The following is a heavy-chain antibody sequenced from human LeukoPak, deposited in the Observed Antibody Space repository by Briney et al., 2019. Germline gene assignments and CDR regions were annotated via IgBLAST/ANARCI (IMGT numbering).Heavy chain of an antibody. D-gene: IGHD5-18*01. CDR1: GGPISSYY. CDR3: ARGGYSYGYDY. Sequence: SETLFLTCTVPGGPISSYYWSWIRQPPGKGLEWIGYFYYSGSTNYNPSLKSRLTISVDTSKNQFSLKLSSVTAADTAVYYCARGGYSYGYDYWGQGTLVTVSS. CDR2: FYYSGST. J-gene: IGHJ4*02. V-gene: IGHV4-59*08.